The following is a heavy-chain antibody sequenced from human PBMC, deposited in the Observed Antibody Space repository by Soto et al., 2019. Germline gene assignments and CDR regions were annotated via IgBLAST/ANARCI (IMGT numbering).Heavy chain of an antibody. D-gene: IGHD6-13*01. V-gene: IGHV3-23*01. CDR3: AKDLLIGQQLVPAIGY. CDR1: GFTFSSYA. CDR2: ISGSGGST. J-gene: IGHJ4*02. Sequence: PGGSLRLSCAASGFTFSSYAMIWVRQAPGKGLEWVSAISGSGGSTYYADSVKGRFTISRDNSKNTLYLQMNSLRAEDTAVYYCAKDLLIGQQLVPAIGYWGQGTLVTVSS.